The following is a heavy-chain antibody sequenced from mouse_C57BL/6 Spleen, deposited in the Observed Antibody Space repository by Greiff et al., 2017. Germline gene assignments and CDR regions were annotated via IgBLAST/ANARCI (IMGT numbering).Heavy chain of an antibody. J-gene: IGHJ2*01. CDR2: INPNNGGT. D-gene: IGHD1-1*01. Sequence: VQLQQSGPELVKPGASVKISCKASGYTFTDYYMNWVKQSHGKSLEWIGDINPNNGGTSYNQKFKGKATLTVDKSSSTAYMELRSLTSEDSAVYYCARYDPITTVVAKSDYWGQGTTLTVSS. V-gene: IGHV1-26*01. CDR1: GYTFTDYY. CDR3: ARYDPITTVVAKSDY.